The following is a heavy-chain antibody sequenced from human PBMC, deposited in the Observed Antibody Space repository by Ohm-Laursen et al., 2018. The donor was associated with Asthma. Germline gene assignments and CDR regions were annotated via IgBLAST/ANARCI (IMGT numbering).Heavy chain of an antibody. Sequence: GSLRLSCAASGYTFSRYSIHWVRQIPGKGLEWVASISTASSFIYYADSVRGRFTTSRDNARNSVYLQMNSLRSEDTAVYYCARDLGCSSTSCYWQLDYYGMDVWGQGTTVTVSS. D-gene: IGHD2-2*01. CDR3: ARDLGCSSTSCYWQLDYYGMDV. J-gene: IGHJ6*02. CDR2: ISTASSFI. V-gene: IGHV3-21*04. CDR1: GYTFSRYS.